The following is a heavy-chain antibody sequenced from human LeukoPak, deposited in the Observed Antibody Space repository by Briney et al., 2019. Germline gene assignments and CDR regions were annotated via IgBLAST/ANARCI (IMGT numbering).Heavy chain of an antibody. CDR1: GGTFSSYA. D-gene: IGHD4-11*01. CDR2: IIPIFGTA. V-gene: IGHV1-69*13. J-gene: IGHJ4*02. CDR3: ARFNTYSNFPTFDY. Sequence: ASVKVSCKASGGTFSSYAISWVRQAPGQGLEWMGGIIPIFGTANYAQKFQGRVTITADESTSTAYMELSSLRSEDTAVYYCARFNTYSNFPTFDYWGQGTLVTVSS.